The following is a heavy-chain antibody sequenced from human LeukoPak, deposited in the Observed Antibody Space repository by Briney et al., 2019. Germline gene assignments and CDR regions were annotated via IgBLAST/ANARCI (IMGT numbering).Heavy chain of an antibody. Sequence: QSGGSLRLSCAASGFTFSSYGMHWVRQAPGKGLEWVAFIRYDGSNKYYADSVKGRFTISRDNSKNTLYLQMNSLRAEDTAVYYCAKERPLLWFGEPLAAGDYWGQGTLVTVSS. CDR1: GFTFSSYG. CDR2: IRYDGSNK. V-gene: IGHV3-30*02. D-gene: IGHD3-10*01. CDR3: AKERPLLWFGEPLAAGDY. J-gene: IGHJ4*02.